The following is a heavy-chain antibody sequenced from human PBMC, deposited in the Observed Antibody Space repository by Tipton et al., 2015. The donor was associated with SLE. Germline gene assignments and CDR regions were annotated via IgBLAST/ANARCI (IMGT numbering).Heavy chain of an antibody. CDR2: ISSSSSYT. D-gene: IGHD1-26*01. V-gene: IGHV3-11*03. CDR1: GFTFSDFY. CDR3: ASGTYFFDY. J-gene: IGHJ4*02. Sequence: SLRLSCAASGFTFSDFYMSWIRQAPGKGLEWVSYISSSSSYTNYADSVKGRFTISRDNAKNSLCLQMNSLRAEDTAVYYCASGTYFFDYWGQGTLVTVSS.